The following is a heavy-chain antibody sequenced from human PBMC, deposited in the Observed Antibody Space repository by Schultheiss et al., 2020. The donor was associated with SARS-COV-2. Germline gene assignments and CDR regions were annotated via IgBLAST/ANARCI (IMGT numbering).Heavy chain of an antibody. CDR3: AKGVNFGDYMMSGQYYFDE. CDR2: ISGSGGST. D-gene: IGHD4-17*01. CDR1: GFTFSSYA. Sequence: GGSLRLSCAASGFTFSSYAMSWVRQAPGKGLEWVSAISGSGGSTYYADSVKGRFSISRDNSKRVLYLQMNNLRPDDTAMYFCAKGVNFGDYMMSGQYYFDEWGQGTPVTVSS. J-gene: IGHJ4*02. V-gene: IGHV3-23*01.